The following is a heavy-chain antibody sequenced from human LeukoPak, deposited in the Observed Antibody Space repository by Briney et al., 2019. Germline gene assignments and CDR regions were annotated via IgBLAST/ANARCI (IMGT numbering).Heavy chain of an antibody. D-gene: IGHD3-16*01. Sequence: ASVKVSCKASGYTFTDYYLHWVRQAPGQGLEWMGWINPKSGGTNYAQKFQGRITMTRDTSINTGSMELNWPSSDDTAVYYCARAYEYGWFDPWGQGTLVTVSS. CDR2: INPKSGGT. CDR1: GYTFTDYY. CDR3: ARAYEYGWFDP. J-gene: IGHJ5*02. V-gene: IGHV1-2*02.